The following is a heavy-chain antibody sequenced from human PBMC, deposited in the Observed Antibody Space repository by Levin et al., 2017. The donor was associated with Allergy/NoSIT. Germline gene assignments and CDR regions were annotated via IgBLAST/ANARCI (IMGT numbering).Heavy chain of an antibody. Sequence: SETLSLTCGVYGGSFSSSYWSWIRQPPGKGLEWIGEINHSGTTKYNPSLKSRVTISVDTSENQISLRLSSVTAADTAVFYFAGAFASAGTDSVYFYYYGVDVWGQGTTVTVSS. D-gene: IGHD6-13*01. CDR2: INHSGTT. CDR3: AGAFASAGTDSVYFYYYGVDV. V-gene: IGHV4-34*01. J-gene: IGHJ6*02. CDR1: GGSFSSSY.